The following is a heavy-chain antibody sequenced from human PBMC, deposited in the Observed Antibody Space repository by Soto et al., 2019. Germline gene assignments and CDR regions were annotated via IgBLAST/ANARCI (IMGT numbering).Heavy chain of an antibody. Sequence: QVQLVQSGAEVKKPGASVKVSCKASGYTFTSYAMHWGRQAPGQRLEWMGWINAGNGNTKYSQKFQGRVTITRDTSASTAYMELSSLRSEDTAVYYCARELITFGGVFVIPGGFDYWGQGTLVTVSS. D-gene: IGHD3-16*02. J-gene: IGHJ4*02. CDR1: GYTFTSYA. CDR3: ARELITFGGVFVIPGGFDY. CDR2: INAGNGNT. V-gene: IGHV1-3*01.